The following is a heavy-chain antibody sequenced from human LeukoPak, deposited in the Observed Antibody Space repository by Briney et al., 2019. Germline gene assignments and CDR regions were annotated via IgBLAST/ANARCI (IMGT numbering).Heavy chain of an antibody. V-gene: IGHV3-23*01. CDR1: GFPFSSYV. D-gene: IGHD3-3*01. CDR2: ISGSGGTT. J-gene: IGHJ6*03. CDR3: AKNFWSDKYYYYYMDV. Sequence: GGSLRLSCAASGFPFSSYVMSWVRQAPGKGLQWVSAISGSGGTTYYADSVKGRFTISRDNSKNTLYLQVNSLRAEDTAVYYCAKNFWSDKYYYYYMDVWGKGTTVTVSS.